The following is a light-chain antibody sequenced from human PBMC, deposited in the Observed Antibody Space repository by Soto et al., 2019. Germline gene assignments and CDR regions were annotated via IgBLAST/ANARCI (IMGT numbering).Light chain of an antibody. CDR1: RSVSSK. CDR2: AAS. V-gene: IGKV3-20*01. CDR3: QQYGSSPIT. J-gene: IGKJ5*01. Sequence: EIVMTQSPATLSVSPGERATLSCRASRSVSSKLAWYQQKPGQAPRLLIYAASSRATGIPDRFSGTVSGTDFTLTISRLEPEDFAVYYCQQYGSSPITFGQGTRLEIK.